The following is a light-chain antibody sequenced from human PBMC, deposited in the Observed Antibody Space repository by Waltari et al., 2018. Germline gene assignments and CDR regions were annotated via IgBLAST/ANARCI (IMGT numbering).Light chain of an antibody. J-gene: IGKJ1*01. V-gene: IGKV3-20*01. CDR3: QHYLRLPAT. CDR2: GAS. CDR1: QGVTRT. Sequence: EIVWTQSPGTLSLSPGERATLSCRASQGVTRTLAWYQQKPGQAPRLLIYGASNRATGIPDRVSGSGSGTDFSLTISRLEPEDFAVYYCQHYLRLPATFGQGTKVEIK.